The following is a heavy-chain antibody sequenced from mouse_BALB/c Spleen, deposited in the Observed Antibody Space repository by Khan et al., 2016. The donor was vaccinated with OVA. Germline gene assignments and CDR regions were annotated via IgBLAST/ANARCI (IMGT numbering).Heavy chain of an antibody. J-gene: IGHJ1*01. CDR2: ISSGGNYT. Sequence: DVQLVESGGGLVQPGGSLKLSCAASGFTFSSYAMSWVRQTPEKRLEWVATISSGGNYTYYPDSVTGRFTISRANAKNTLYLQMSSLRSEDTAMYYLARPPSTTVVATSYWCVDVWGAGTTVTVSS. CDR3: ARPPSTTVVATSYWCVDV. D-gene: IGHD1-1*01. V-gene: IGHV5-9-3*01. CDR1: GFTFSSYA.